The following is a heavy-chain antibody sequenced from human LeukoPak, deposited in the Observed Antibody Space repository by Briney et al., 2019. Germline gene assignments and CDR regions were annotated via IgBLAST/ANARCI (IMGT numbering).Heavy chain of an antibody. CDR1: GGSISSGGYY. V-gene: IGHV4-31*03. D-gene: IGHD3-10*01. J-gene: IGHJ6*04. Sequence: PSETLSLTCTVSGGSISSGGYYWSWIRQHPGKGLEWIGYIYYSGSTYYNPSLKSRVTISVDTSKNQFSLKLSSVTAADTAVYYCARSGRYYGSASYPYHYYYGMDVWGKGTTVTVSS. CDR3: ARSGRYYGSASYPYHYYYGMDV. CDR2: IYYSGST.